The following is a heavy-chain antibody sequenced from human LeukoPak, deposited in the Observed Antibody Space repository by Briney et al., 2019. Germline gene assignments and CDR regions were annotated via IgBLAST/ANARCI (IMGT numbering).Heavy chain of an antibody. CDR2: IWYDGSNK. Sequence: GRSLRLSCAASGFTFSSYGMHWVRQAPGKGLEWVAVIWYDGSNKYYADSVKGRFTISRDGSKNTLYLQMNSLRAEDTAVYYCARDRAYSSLGMDVWGKGTTVTVSS. D-gene: IGHD6-13*01. CDR3: ARDRAYSSLGMDV. V-gene: IGHV3-33*01. J-gene: IGHJ6*04. CDR1: GFTFSSYG.